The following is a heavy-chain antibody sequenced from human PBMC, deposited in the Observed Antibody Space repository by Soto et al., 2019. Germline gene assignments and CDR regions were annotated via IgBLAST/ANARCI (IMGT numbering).Heavy chain of an antibody. CDR2: ITSTGSTR. CDR1: GFTFSSYE. D-gene: IGHD2-8*02. Sequence: PGGSLRLFCAASGFTFSSYEMNWVRHAPGKGLEWVSDITSTGSTRYYADSVKGRFTISRDNAKNSLYLQMNSLRAEDTAVYYCARGYCTSSACHWNFDYWGQGTLVTVS. CDR3: ARGYCTSSACHWNFDY. J-gene: IGHJ4*02. V-gene: IGHV3-48*03.